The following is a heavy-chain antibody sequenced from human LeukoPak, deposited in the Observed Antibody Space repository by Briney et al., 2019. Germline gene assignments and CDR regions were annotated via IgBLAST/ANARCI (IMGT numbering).Heavy chain of an antibody. CDR1: GFTFSSYA. J-gene: IGHJ4*02. Sequence: PGGSLRLSCAASGFTFSSYAVSWVRQAPGKGLEWISAISDSGDTTYYADSVKGRFTLSRDNSNNTLYLQMNSLRAEDTAVYYCAKTLINSVYSSLDYWGQGTLVTVSS. D-gene: IGHD3-22*01. CDR3: AKTLINSVYSSLDY. V-gene: IGHV3-23*01. CDR2: ISDSGDTT.